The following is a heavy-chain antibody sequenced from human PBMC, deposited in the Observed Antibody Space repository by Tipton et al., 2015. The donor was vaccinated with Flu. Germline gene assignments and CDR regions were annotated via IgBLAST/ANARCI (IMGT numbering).Heavy chain of an antibody. D-gene: IGHD6-6*01. Sequence: TLSLTCTVSGGSISSATFYWSWIRQPAGKPLEYIGRIHSSGSTNFNPSLKSRATLSMDTSKNQFSLILTSVTVTDTAMYYCARAPSGGSSIAARPNWFDPWGQGTLVTVSS. CDR2: IHSSGST. J-gene: IGHJ5*02. CDR3: ARAPSGGSSIAARPNWFDP. CDR1: GGSISSATFY. V-gene: IGHV4-61*02.